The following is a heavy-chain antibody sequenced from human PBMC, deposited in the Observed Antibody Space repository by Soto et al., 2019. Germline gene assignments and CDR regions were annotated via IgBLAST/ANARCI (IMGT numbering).Heavy chain of an antibody. CDR2: INHYGSP. CDR1: GGSFSGYY. V-gene: IGHV4-34*01. D-gene: IGHD1-26*01. J-gene: IGHJ5*02. CDR3: ARGQWELRFDP. Sequence: QVQLQQWGAGLLKPSETLSLTCAVYGGSFSGYYWSWIRQPPGKGLEWIGEINHYGSPNYNPSLESRVTISGYPSKSRFSLRLSSVTAADTAVYCCARGQWELRFDPWSQGTLVTVSS.